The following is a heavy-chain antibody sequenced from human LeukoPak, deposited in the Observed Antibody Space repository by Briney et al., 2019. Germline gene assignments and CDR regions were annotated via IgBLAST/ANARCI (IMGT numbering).Heavy chain of an antibody. J-gene: IGHJ4*02. CDR3: ARAGMDGRGYYQGFDY. CDR2: ISSSSSTM. D-gene: IGHD3-22*01. V-gene: IGHV3-48*01. Sequence: GGSLRLSCAASGFTFSSYAMSWVRQAPGKGLEWVSYISSSSSTMYYADSVKGRFTISRDNAKNSLYLQMNSLRAEDTALYYCARAGMDGRGYYQGFDYWGQGTLVTVSS. CDR1: GFTFSSYA.